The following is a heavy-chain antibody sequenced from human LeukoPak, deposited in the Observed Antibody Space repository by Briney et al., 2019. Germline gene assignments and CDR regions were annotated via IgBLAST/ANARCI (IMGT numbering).Heavy chain of an antibody. CDR2: IYYSGST. D-gene: IGHD6-19*01. Sequence: SETLSLTCTVSGGSISSYYWSWIRQPPGKGLEWIGSIYYSGSTYYNPSLKSRVTISVDTSKNQFSLKLSSVTAADTAVYYCARQAVAGHYYYYGMDVWGQGTTVTVSS. J-gene: IGHJ6*02. CDR1: GGSISSYY. CDR3: ARQAVAGHYYYYGMDV. V-gene: IGHV4-39*07.